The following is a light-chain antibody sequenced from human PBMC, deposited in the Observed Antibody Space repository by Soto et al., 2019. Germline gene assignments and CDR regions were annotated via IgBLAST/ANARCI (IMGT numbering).Light chain of an antibody. V-gene: IGLV2-14*01. CDR1: SSDVDYYNY. CDR2: EVN. Sequence: QSALTQPGSVSGSPGQPITISCTGTSSDVDYYNYVSWYQHHPGKAPKLLIYEVNNRPSGVSNRFSGSKSGNTASLTISGLQAEDEADYYCSSYTSRNTLGVFGGGTKVTVL. CDR3: SSYTSRNTLGV. J-gene: IGLJ2*01.